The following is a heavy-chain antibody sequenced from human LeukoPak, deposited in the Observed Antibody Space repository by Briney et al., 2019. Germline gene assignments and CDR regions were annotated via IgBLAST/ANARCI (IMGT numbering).Heavy chain of an antibody. CDR3: ARGYSYPVY. V-gene: IGHV4-34*01. CDR2: INHSGST. J-gene: IGHJ4*02. CDR1: GGSFSGYY. Sequence: SETLSLTCAVYGGSFSGYYWSWIRQPPGKGLEWIGEINHSGSTNYNPSLKSRVTISVDTSKNQFSLKLSSVTAADTAVYYCARGYSYPVYWGQGTLVTVSS. D-gene: IGHD3-16*02.